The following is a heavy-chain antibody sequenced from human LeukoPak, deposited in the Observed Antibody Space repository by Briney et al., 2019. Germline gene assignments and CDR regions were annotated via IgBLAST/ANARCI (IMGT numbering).Heavy chain of an antibody. CDR1: GGSFSGYY. CDR3: ARSTVPNGRFDY. J-gene: IGHJ4*02. V-gene: IGHV4-34*01. CDR2: INHSGST. Sequence: KPSETLSLTCAVYGGSFSGYYWSWIRQPPGKGLEWIGEINHSGSTNYNPSLKSRVTISVDTSKNQFSLKLSSVTAADTAVYYCARSTVPNGRFDYWGQGTLVTVSS. D-gene: IGHD4-17*01.